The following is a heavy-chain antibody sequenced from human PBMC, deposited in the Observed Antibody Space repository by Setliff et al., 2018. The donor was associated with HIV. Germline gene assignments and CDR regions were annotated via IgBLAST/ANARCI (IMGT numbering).Heavy chain of an antibody. CDR3: ARDRPGDGGNYQIDY. CDR2: INSASGGT. V-gene: IGHV1-2*02. J-gene: IGHJ4*02. D-gene: IGHD4-4*01. CDR1: GYTFTDYY. Sequence: ASVKVSCKASGYTFTDYYIHWVRQAPGQGLEWMGWINSASGGTNYAQNFQGRVTVTRDTSINTVYLEVNGLKSDDTAVYYCARDRPGDGGNYQIDYWGQGTLVTVSS.